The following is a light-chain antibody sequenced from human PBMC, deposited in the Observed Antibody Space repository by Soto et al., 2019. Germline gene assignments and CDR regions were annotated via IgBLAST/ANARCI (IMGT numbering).Light chain of an antibody. J-gene: IGKJ2*01. Sequence: DIVMTQSPDSLAVSLGERATINCRSSQSILYSSSNNNYLAWYQQKPGQPPKLLIFWASTRESGVPARFSGSGSGTDFTLTISSLQAEDVAVYFCQQYYSFPRTFGQGTKLEIK. CDR3: QQYYSFPRT. CDR1: QSILYSSSNNNY. V-gene: IGKV4-1*01. CDR2: WAS.